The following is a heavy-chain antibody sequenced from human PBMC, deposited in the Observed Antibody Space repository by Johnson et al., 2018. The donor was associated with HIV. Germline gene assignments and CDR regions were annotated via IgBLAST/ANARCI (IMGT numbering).Heavy chain of an antibody. D-gene: IGHD3-10*01. V-gene: IGHV3-43*01. J-gene: IGHJ3*02. CDR2: ISWDGGST. CDR3: ARERSLVRGVMPGAFDI. CDR1: GFTFDDYT. Sequence: LLVESGGGLVQSGESLRLSCAASGFTFDDYTMHWVRQAPGKGLEWVSLISWDGGSTYYADSVKGRFTISRDNAKNSLYLQMNSLRAEDTALYYCARERSLVRGVMPGAFDIWGQGTMVTVSS.